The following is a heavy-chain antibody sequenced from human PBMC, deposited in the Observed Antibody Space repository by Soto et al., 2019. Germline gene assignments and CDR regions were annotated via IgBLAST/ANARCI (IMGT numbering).Heavy chain of an antibody. J-gene: IGHJ4*02. V-gene: IGHV2-5*02. CDR2: IYWDDDK. CDR1: GFSLTTSGVG. D-gene: IGHD3-3*01. CDR3: AHRVLRTVFGLVTTTAIYFDF. Sequence: QITLNESGPTVVRPTETLTLTCRFSGFSLTTSGVGVGWIRQSPGKAPEWLAPIYWDDDKRYSASLKSRLTITKDTSKNQVVLTVSDLDPTETATYYCAHRVLRTVFGLVTTTAIYFDFWGQGTPVAVSS.